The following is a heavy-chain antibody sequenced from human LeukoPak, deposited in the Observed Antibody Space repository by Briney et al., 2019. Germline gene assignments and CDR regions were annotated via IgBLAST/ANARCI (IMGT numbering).Heavy chain of an antibody. Sequence: GGSLRLSCAASGFAFSNYWMTWIRQAPGKGLEWVANIKQHGSDNYYVDSVKGRFTISRDNAKNSLLMQMNSLRAEDTAVYYCARHSGWKFDYWGQGTLVTVSS. J-gene: IGHJ4*02. CDR1: GFAFSNYW. D-gene: IGHD1-1*01. V-gene: IGHV3-7*01. CDR3: ARHSGWKFDY. CDR2: IKQHGSDN.